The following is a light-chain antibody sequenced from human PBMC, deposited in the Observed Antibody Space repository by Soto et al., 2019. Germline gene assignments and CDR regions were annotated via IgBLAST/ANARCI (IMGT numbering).Light chain of an antibody. CDR1: QNIYSN. V-gene: IGKV3-15*01. J-gene: IGKJ3*01. CDR3: QQRSNWPVT. CDR2: RAS. Sequence: IVMTQSPATLSVSPGERATLSCRASQNIYSNVAWYQQRPGQAPRLLIYRASTRAPGIPARFSGSGSGTDFTLTISSLEPEDFAVYYCQQRSNWPVTFGPGTKVDIK.